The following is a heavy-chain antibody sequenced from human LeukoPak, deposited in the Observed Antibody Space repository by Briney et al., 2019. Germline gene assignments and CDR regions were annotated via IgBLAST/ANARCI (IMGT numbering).Heavy chain of an antibody. CDR3: ASHPTPGIAAAGTFNY. D-gene: IGHD6-13*01. Sequence: GGSLRLSCAASGFTFSSYWMNWVRQAPGKGLEWVANIKQDGSEKYYVDSVKGRFTISRGNAKNSLYLQMNSLRAEDTAVYYCASHPTPGIAAAGTFNYWGQGTLVTVSS. V-gene: IGHV3-7*03. CDR1: GFTFSSYW. CDR2: IKQDGSEK. J-gene: IGHJ4*02.